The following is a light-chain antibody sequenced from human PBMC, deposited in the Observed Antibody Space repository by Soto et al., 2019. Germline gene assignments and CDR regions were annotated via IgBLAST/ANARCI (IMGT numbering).Light chain of an antibody. CDR2: GAS. CDR1: QSVSSSY. CDR3: QQYGSSPFT. J-gene: IGKJ3*01. Sequence: DIVLTQSPGTLSLSPGERATLSCRASQSVSSSYLAWYQQKPGQAPRLLIYGASSRATGIPDRFSGSGSGTDVTLTISRLEPEDFAVYYWQQYGSSPFTFGPGTKVDIK. V-gene: IGKV3-20*01.